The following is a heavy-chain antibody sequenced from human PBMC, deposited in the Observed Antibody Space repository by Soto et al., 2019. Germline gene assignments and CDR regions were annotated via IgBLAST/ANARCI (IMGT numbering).Heavy chain of an antibody. D-gene: IGHD2-2*01. CDR2: IYWDDDE. CDR3: ALGSCSSADCYPNPYLDY. V-gene: IGHV2-5*02. CDR1: GFSLSTTAEG. Sequence: QITLKESGPTLVKPTQTLTLTCTFSGFSLSTTAEGVGWIRQPPGKALEWLALIYWDDDERYSPSLKSRLTITKDTSKNQVVLTMTNVDPVDTATYSCALGSCSSADCYPNPYLDYWGQGIRVTVSS. J-gene: IGHJ4*02.